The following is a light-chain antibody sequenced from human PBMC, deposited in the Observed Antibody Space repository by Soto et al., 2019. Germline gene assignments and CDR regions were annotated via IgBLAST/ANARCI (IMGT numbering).Light chain of an antibody. J-gene: IGKJ4*01. V-gene: IGKV3-15*01. Sequence: EIVMTQSPANLSVSPGERATLSCRASQSVSSNLAWYQQRPGQAPRLLLYGASTRATGIPARYSGSGSGTEFTLTISSLQSEDFAIYYCQQYNNWPLTFGGGTKVEIK. CDR2: GAS. CDR1: QSVSSN. CDR3: QQYNNWPLT.